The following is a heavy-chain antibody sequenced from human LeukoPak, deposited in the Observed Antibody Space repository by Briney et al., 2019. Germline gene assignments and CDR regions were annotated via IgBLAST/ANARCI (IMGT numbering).Heavy chain of an antibody. V-gene: IGHV1-46*01. CDR1: GYTFTSYY. CDR3: ARDPWGYCSGGSCPSSLDY. CDR2: INPSGGST. J-gene: IGHJ4*02. Sequence: ASVKVSCKASGYTFTSYYMHWVRQAPGQGLEWMGIINPSGGSTSYAQKFQGRVTITTDESTSTAYMELSSLRSEDTAVYYCARDPWGYCSGGSCPSSLDYWGQGTLVTVSS. D-gene: IGHD2-15*01.